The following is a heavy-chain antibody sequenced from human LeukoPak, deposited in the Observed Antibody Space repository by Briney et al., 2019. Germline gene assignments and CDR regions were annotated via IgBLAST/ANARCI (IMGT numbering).Heavy chain of an antibody. CDR3: APTQFWVDY. CDR1: GFTFSSYT. Sequence: GGSLRLSCAASGFTFSSYTMNWVRQAPGKGLECVSSISSTSTYRSYADSVNGRFTISRDNAKNSLYLQMTSLRAEDTALYYCAPTQFWVDYWGQGTLVTVSS. J-gene: IGHJ4*02. D-gene: IGHD4-11*01. CDR2: ISSTSTYR. V-gene: IGHV3-21*01.